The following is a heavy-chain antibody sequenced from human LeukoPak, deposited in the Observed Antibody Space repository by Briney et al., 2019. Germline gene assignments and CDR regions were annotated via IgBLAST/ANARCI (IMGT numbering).Heavy chain of an antibody. J-gene: IGHJ4*02. CDR2: ISSSSSYI. CDR3: ARDRINYYDSSGYHY. D-gene: IGHD3-22*01. CDR1: GFNFITYT. V-gene: IGHV3-21*04. Sequence: GGSLRLSCAASGFNFITYTMNWVRQAPGKGLEWVSSISSSSSYIYYADSVQGRFTISRDNAKNSLYLQMNSLRAEDTAVYYCARDRINYYDSSGYHYWGQGTLVTVSS.